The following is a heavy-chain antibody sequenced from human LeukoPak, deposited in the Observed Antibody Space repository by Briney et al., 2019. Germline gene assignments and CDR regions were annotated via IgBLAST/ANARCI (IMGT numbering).Heavy chain of an antibody. CDR2: IRPSNGST. CDR1: GYTFTSYD. J-gene: IGHJ4*02. V-gene: IGHV1-46*01. D-gene: IGHD2-8*01. Sequence: ASVKVSCKAVGYTFTSYDLHLVRQAPGQGLEWMGMIRPSNGSTSHAQKFQGRVTMTMDTSTRTVYMELSSLISEDTSVYYCVTRTSVGVGWGQGALVTVSA. CDR3: VTRTSVGVG.